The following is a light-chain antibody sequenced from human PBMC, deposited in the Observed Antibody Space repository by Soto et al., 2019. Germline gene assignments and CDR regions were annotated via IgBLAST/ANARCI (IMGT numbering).Light chain of an antibody. V-gene: IGLV2-14*01. CDR1: RSDVGAYNY. CDR3: SSFTSRFTFV. CDR2: EVT. J-gene: IGLJ1*01. Sequence: SVLTQPASASGSPGQSIAISCTGTRSDVGAYNYVSSYQQHPGKAPKLMISEVTNLPSEVSDLFSGSKVSNTAYLTISGLQAEDEADYYCSSFTSRFTFVFGTGTKVIDL.